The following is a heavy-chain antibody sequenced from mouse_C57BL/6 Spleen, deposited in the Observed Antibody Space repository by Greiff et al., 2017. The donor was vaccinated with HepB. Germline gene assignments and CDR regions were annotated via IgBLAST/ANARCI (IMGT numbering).Heavy chain of an antibody. V-gene: IGHV14-3*01. J-gene: IGHJ4*01. CDR1: GFNIKNTY. D-gene: IGHD1-1*01. CDR3: ASRTVVAPYAMDY. CDR2: IDPANGNT. Sequence: EVQLQQSVAELVRPGASVKLSCTASGFNIKNTYMHWVKQRPEQGLEWIGRIDPANGNTKYAPKFQGKATITADTSSNTAYLQLSSLTSEDTAIYDCASRTVVAPYAMDYWGQGTAVTVSS.